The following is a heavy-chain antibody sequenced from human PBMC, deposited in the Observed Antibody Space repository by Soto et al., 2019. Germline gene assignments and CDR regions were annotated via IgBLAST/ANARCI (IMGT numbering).Heavy chain of an antibody. CDR3: AIYYGSGSYEVY. CDR1: GGSFSGYY. Sequence: QVQLQQWGAGLLKPSETLSLTCAVYGGSFSGYYWSWIRQPPGKGLEWIGEINHSGSTNYNPSLKSRVTISVDTSQNQFSLKLSSVTAADTAVYYCAIYYGSGSYEVYWGQGTLVTVSS. CDR2: INHSGST. D-gene: IGHD3-10*01. V-gene: IGHV4-34*01. J-gene: IGHJ4*02.